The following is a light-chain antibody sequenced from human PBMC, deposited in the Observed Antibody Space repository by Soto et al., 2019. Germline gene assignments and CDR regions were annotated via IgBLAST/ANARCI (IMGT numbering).Light chain of an antibody. CDR3: AAWDDTQNGVL. Sequence: QSVLTQPPSVSEVPRQRVTISCSGSSSNIGNNAVNWYQQLPGKAPKLLIYHNDLLPSGVSDRFSGSKSDTSASLAISGLQSEDEADYYCAAWDDTQNGVLFGGGTKVTVL. CDR1: SSNIGNNA. V-gene: IGLV1-36*01. CDR2: HND. J-gene: IGLJ2*01.